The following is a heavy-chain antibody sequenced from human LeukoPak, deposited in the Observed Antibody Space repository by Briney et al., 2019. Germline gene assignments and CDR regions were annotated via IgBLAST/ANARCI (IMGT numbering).Heavy chain of an antibody. D-gene: IGHD3-22*01. J-gene: IGHJ4*02. V-gene: IGHV4-59*08. Sequence: IGXXXYSXTTNYNPSLKSRVTISVDTSKNQFSLKLSSVTAADTAVYYCARVEGYYYDSSGYPDGYYFDYWGQGTLVTVSS. CDR2: XXYSXTT. CDR3: ARVEGYYYDSSGYPDGYYFDY.